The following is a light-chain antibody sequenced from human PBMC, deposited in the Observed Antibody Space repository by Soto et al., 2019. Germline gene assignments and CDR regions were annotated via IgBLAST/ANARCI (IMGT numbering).Light chain of an antibody. J-gene: IGKJ2*01. CDR1: QSVNSNY. CDR2: GAS. V-gene: IGKV3-20*01. Sequence: EIVLTQSPGTLSLSPGERATLSCRASQSVNSNYLAWYQQKPGQAPRPLIYGASSRATGIPDRFSGSGSGTDFTLTISRLEPEDFAVYYCQQYGSSPLYTFGQGTKLEIK. CDR3: QQYGSSPLYT.